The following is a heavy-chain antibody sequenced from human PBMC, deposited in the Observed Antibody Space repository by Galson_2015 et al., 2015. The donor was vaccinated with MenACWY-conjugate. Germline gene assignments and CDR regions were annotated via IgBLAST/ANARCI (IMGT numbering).Heavy chain of an antibody. J-gene: IGHJ4*02. CDR3: AKDGRDTGQPQYLDS. CDR2: ISGNGDHT. CDR1: GFTFGGYA. Sequence: SLRLSCAATGFTFGGYAVHWVRRTPGKGLEWVALISGNGDHTYYTDSVKGRFTISRDNSRNSLFLQMSSLRSEDTALYYCAKDGRDTGQPQYLDSWGQGTLVTVSS. D-gene: IGHD5-18*01. V-gene: IGHV3-43*02.